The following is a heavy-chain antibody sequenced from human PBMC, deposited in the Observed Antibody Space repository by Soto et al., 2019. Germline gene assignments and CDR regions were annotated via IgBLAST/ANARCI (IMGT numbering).Heavy chain of an antibody. Sequence: PGGSLRLSCAASGFTFSSYAMHWVRQAPGKGLEWVAVISYDGSNKYYADSVKGRFTISRDNSKNTLYLQMNSLRAEDTAVYYCARAHGPDVVTAISDYWGQGTLVTV. V-gene: IGHV3-30-3*01. J-gene: IGHJ4*02. CDR3: ARAHGPDVVTAISDY. D-gene: IGHD2-21*02. CDR2: ISYDGSNK. CDR1: GFTFSSYA.